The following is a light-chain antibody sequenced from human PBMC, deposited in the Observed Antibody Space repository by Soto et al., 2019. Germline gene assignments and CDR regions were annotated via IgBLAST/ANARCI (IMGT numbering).Light chain of an antibody. CDR3: QQYGDSPPT. CDR1: QSVSSAF. Sequence: IVLTQSPGTLSLSPGERAILSCRASQSVSSAFFAWYQQKPGQPLRLLIYAAASRATGIPDRFSGSGSATDFTLTISRLEPEDFAVYYCQQYGDSPPTFGRGTKVEMK. V-gene: IGKV3-20*01. J-gene: IGKJ4*01. CDR2: AAA.